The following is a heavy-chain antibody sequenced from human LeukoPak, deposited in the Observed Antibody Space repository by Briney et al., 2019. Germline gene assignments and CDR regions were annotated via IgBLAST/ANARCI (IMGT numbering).Heavy chain of an antibody. CDR1: GGSISSSSYY. V-gene: IGHV4-39*01. J-gene: IGHJ1*01. CDR2: IYYSGST. Sequence: PSETLSLTCTVSGGSISSSSYYWGWIRQPPGKGLEWIGSIYYSGSTYYNPSLKSRVTIPVDTSKNQFSLKLSSVTAADTAVYYCARELGRRGIEYFQHWGQGTLVTVSS. D-gene: IGHD1-7*01. CDR3: ARELGRRGIEYFQH.